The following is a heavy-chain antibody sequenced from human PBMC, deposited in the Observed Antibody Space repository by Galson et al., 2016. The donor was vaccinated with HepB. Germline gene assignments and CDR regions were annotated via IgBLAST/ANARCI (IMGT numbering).Heavy chain of an antibody. CDR2: MHVADSHT. CDR1: GYNFATYW. Sequence: QSGAEVKKPGESLKISCKGSGYNFATYWIGWVRQMLGKGLEWMAIMHVADSHTKYSPSFQGQVSISADKSISTAYMRWSSPQASDTAIYYCAGAVNGDFRWGVWGQGTTVTVSS. D-gene: IGHD4-17*01. V-gene: IGHV5-51*01. CDR3: AGAVNGDFRWGV. J-gene: IGHJ6*02.